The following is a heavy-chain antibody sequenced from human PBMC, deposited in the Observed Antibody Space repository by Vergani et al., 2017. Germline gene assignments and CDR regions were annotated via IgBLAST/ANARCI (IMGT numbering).Heavy chain of an antibody. Sequence: QVPLVQSGAEVKKPGASVKVSCKASGSTFTSYYMHWVRPAPGQGLEWMGIINPSGGSTSYAQKFQGRVTMTRDTSPSTVYMELNSLRSEDTAVYYCARDDYSSGWSSGLDYWGQGTLVTVSS. J-gene: IGHJ4*02. CDR3: ARDDYSSGWSSGLDY. CDR2: INPSGGST. D-gene: IGHD6-19*01. V-gene: IGHV1-46*01. CDR1: GSTFTSYY.